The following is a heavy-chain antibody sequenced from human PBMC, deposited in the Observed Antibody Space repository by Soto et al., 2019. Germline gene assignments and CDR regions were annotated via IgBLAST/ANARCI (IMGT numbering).Heavy chain of an antibody. CDR3: AKRPTSGSYFPFSGGFDI. J-gene: IGHJ3*02. CDR2: ITFNAGST. CDR1: EFTFKNFA. V-gene: IGHV3-23*01. Sequence: LRLSCVASEFTFKNFAMSWVRQAPGKGLEWVSSITFNAGSTFYAGSVKGRFTISRDNSNNTLYLEMNNLRAEDTAVYFCAKRPTSGSYFPFSGGFDIWGQGTLVTVSS. D-gene: IGHD6-19*01.